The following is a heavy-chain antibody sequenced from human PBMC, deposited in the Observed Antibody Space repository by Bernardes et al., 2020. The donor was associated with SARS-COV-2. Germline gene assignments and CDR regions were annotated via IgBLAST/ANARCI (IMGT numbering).Heavy chain of an antibody. J-gene: IGHJ4*02. CDR3: ARSRFYDSTGFPPFDY. Sequence: GGSLRLSCAASGFTVSTSYMSWVRQAPGKGLEWVSVIYSGGTTYYAVSVKGRFTISRDNSKSTLYLQMNSLGVEDTAVYYCARSRFYDSTGFPPFDYWSQGTLVTVSS. CDR2: IYSGGTT. D-gene: IGHD3-22*01. CDR1: GFTVSTSY. V-gene: IGHV3-66*01.